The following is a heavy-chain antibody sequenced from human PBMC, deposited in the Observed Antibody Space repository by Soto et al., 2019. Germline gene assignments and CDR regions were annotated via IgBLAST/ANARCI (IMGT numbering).Heavy chain of an antibody. CDR2: IMSKTDGWTT. CDR3: STRSSNSP. CDR1: GFTFTNAC. D-gene: IGHD2-2*01. Sequence: WGSLRLSCAASGFTFTNACMSWDRQAPGKGREWVGRIMSKTDGWTTDYAAPVKGRLTSSRDDSKSMLYLQMDSLNTEATAVYYCSTRSSNSPWGEGTLVTVSS. V-gene: IGHV3-15*01. J-gene: IGHJ5*02.